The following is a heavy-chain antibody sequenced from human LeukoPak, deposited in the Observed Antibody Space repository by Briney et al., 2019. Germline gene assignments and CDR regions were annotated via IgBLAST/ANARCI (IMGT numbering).Heavy chain of an antibody. CDR2: IYRDGST. Sequence: QAGGSLRLSCAASGFTVSSNYLSWVRQAPGKGLEWVSVIYRDGSTYYADSVKGRFTISRDNSKNTLYLQMNSLRAEDTAVCYCARDSNTGWYHDYWGQGTLVTVSS. CDR1: GFTVSSNY. CDR3: ARDSNTGWYHDY. D-gene: IGHD6-19*01. V-gene: IGHV3-53*01. J-gene: IGHJ4*02.